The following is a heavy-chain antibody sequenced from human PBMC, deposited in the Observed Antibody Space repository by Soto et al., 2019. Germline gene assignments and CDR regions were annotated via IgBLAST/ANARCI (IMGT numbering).Heavy chain of an antibody. CDR2: ISGSGGST. Sequence: PGGSLRLSCAASGFTFSSYAMSWVRQAPGKGLEWVSAISGSGGSTYYADSVKGRFTISRDTSKNQFSLQLNSVTPEDTAVYYCARDPSLSGWYWFDPWGQGTLVTVS. V-gene: IGHV3-23*01. J-gene: IGHJ5*02. CDR3: ARDPSLSGWYWFDP. D-gene: IGHD6-19*01. CDR1: GFTFSSYA.